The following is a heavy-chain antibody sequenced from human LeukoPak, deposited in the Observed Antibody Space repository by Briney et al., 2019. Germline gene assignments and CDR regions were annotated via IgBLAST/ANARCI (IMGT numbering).Heavy chain of an antibody. Sequence: SETLSLTCAVYGGSFSGYYWSWIRQPPGKGLEWIGEINHSGSTNYNPSLKSRVTISVDTSKNQFSLELSSVTAADTAVYYCASTAMTTVTTSWFDPWGQGTLVTVSS. J-gene: IGHJ5*02. CDR2: INHSGST. D-gene: IGHD4-17*01. V-gene: IGHV4-34*01. CDR1: GGSFSGYY. CDR3: ASTAMTTVTTSWFDP.